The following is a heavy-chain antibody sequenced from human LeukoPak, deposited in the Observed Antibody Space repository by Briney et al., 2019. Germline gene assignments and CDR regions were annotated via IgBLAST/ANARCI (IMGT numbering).Heavy chain of an antibody. V-gene: IGHV3-48*01. CDR2: ISSSSSTI. CDR3: ASSGSSSGGSFDY. CDR1: GFPFSSYS. D-gene: IGHD6-6*01. J-gene: IGHJ4*02. Sequence: GGSLRLSCAASGFPFSSYSMNWVRQAPGKGLEWVSYISSSSSTIYYADSVKGRFTISRDNAKNSLYLQMNSLRAEDTAVYYCASSGSSSGGSFDYWGQGTLVTVSS.